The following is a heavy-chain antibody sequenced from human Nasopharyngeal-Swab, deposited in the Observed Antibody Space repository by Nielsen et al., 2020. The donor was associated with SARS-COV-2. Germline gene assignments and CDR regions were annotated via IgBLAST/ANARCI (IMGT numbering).Heavy chain of an antibody. J-gene: IGHJ6*02. V-gene: IGHV4-59*01. D-gene: IGHD1-26*01. CDR3: ARSAVGAWGGMDV. Sequence: SETLSLTCTVSGGPISSYYWSWIRQPPGKGLEWIGYIYYSGSTNYNPSLKSRVTISVDTSKNQFSLKLSSVTAADTAVYYCARSAVGAWGGMDVWGQGTTVTVSS. CDR2: IYYSGST. CDR1: GGPISSYY.